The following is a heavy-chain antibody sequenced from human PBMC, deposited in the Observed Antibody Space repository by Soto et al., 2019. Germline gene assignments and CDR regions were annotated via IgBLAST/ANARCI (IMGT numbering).Heavy chain of an antibody. D-gene: IGHD1-26*01. J-gene: IGHJ6*02. CDR1: GYTFTGYY. CDR2: INPKSGDT. CDR3: ARSSGGYSYNGMDV. Sequence: APLKMPCKSSGYTFTGYYIHWVRQAPGQGLEWMGWINPKSGDTKYAQKFQGRVTVTRDTSISTAYMELSRLRADDTAVYYCARSSGGYSYNGMDVWGQGTTVTVSS. V-gene: IGHV1-2*02.